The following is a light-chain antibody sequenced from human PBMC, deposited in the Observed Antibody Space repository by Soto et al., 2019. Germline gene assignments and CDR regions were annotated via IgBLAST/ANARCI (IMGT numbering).Light chain of an antibody. J-gene: IGKJ1*01. CDR2: DAS. V-gene: IGKV1-5*01. CDR3: QQYNHYCT. Sequence: DIQMTQSPSTLSASVGDRVTITCRASQSISSWLAWYQQKPGKAPKVLIYDASSLESGVPSRFSGSGSGTEFSLTSSSLQPDDFASYYCQQYNHYCTFGQGTRVEIK. CDR1: QSISSW.